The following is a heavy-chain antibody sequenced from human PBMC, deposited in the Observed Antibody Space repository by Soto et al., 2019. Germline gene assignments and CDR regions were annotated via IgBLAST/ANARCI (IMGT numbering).Heavy chain of an antibody. J-gene: IGHJ4*02. CDR2: INQSGST. CDR1: GGSFSGYY. D-gene: IGHD6-13*01. Sequence: SETLSLTCAVYGGSFSGYYWSWIRQPPGKGLEWIGEINQSGSTNYNPSLKSRVTISVDTSKNQFSLKLSSVTAADTAVYYCARTYSSSWSPFDYWGQGTRVTVSS. V-gene: IGHV4-34*01. CDR3: ARTYSSSWSPFDY.